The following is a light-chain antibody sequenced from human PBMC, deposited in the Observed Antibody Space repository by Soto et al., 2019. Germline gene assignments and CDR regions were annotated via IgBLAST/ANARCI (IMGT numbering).Light chain of an antibody. CDR1: SSDVGGYNY. CDR2: EVS. Sequence: QSALTQPASVSGSPGQSITISCTGTSSDVGGYNYVSWYQQHPGKAPKLMIYEVSNRPSGVSNRFSGSKSGNTASLTISGLQADEEADYYCSSYTSSSTLLVFGGGTNLTVL. J-gene: IGLJ2*01. CDR3: SSYTSSSTLLV. V-gene: IGLV2-14*01.